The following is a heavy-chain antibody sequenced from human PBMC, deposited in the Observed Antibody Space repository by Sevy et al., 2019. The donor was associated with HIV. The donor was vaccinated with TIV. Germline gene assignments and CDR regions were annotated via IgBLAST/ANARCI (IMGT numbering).Heavy chain of an antibody. J-gene: IGHJ4*02. Sequence: ASVKVSCKASGYTFTGYYIHWVRQAPGQGLEWMRWINPNTGGTYFAKKFQDSVTLTTDTSVNTAYMELRSLTFDDTAVYYCARMGDYYDSSGYYPLKFWGQGTLVTVSS. D-gene: IGHD3-22*01. V-gene: IGHV1-2*02. CDR3: ARMGDYYDSSGYYPLKF. CDR1: GYTFTGYY. CDR2: INPNTGGT.